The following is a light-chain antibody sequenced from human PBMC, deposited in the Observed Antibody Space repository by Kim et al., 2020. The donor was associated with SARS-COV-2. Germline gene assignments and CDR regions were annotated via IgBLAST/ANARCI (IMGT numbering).Light chain of an antibody. CDR3: QAWDSSTHNYV. CDR1: KWGDKY. Sequence: PGQTASITCSGYKWGDKYFSLYHQKPGQCPVVVIYQDNQRPSGIPERFSGSNSGNTATLTISGTQAMDEADYYCQAWDSSTHNYVFGAGTKVTVL. J-gene: IGLJ1*01. V-gene: IGLV3-1*01. CDR2: QDN.